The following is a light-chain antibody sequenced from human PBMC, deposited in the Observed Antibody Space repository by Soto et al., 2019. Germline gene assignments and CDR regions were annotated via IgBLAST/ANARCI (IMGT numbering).Light chain of an antibody. CDR1: QSVSSSY. J-gene: IGKJ4*01. CDR2: VAS. CDR3: QQYGSSPPIT. Sequence: EIVLTQSPGTLSLSPGERATLSCRASQSVSSSYLAWYQQKPGQAPRLLIYVASSRATGIPDRFSGSGSGTDFTLTISRLAPEDLAVYYCQQYGSSPPITFGGGTKGEIK. V-gene: IGKV3-20*01.